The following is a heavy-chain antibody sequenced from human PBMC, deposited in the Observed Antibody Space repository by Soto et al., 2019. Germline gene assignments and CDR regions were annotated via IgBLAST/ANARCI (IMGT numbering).Heavy chain of an antibody. CDR3: ARATLYCANGVCADYYGMDV. J-gene: IGHJ6*02. CDR2: IWYDGSNQ. V-gene: IGHV3-33*01. CDR1: GFTFSSFG. Sequence: QVQLVESGGGVVQPGRSLRLSCAASGFTFSSFGMHWVRQAPGKGLEWVAVIWYDGSNQYYADSVKGRFTISRDNSKNTLYLQMNRLRAEDTAVYYCARATLYCANGVCADYYGMDVWGQGTTVTVSS. D-gene: IGHD2-8*01.